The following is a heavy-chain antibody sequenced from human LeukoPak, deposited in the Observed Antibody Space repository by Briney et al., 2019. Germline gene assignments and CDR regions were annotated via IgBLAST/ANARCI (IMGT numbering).Heavy chain of an antibody. V-gene: IGHV5-51*03. CDR1: GYSFTNYW. D-gene: IGHD4-11*01. CDR2: IYPGDSDT. J-gene: IGHJ4*02. Sequence: GESLKISCKASGYSFTNYWIAWVRQIPGKGLEWVGIIYPGDSDTRYSPSFRGQVIISADESISTAFLQLNSLKTSDTAMYYCARAPTSLSNPYYFDYWGQGALVTVSS. CDR3: ARAPTSLSNPYYFDY.